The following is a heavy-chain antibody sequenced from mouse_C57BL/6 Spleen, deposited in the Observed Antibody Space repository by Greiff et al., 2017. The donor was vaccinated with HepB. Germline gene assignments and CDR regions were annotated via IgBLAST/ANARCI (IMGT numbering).Heavy chain of an antibody. D-gene: IGHD2-5*01. CDR1: GFTFSSYA. V-gene: IGHV5-4*03. CDR2: ISDGGSYT. J-gene: IGHJ2*01. Sequence: EVKVVESGGGLVKPGGSLKLSCAASGFTFSSYAMSWVRQTPEKRLEWVATISDGGSYTYYPDNVKGRFTISRDNAKNNLYLQMSHLKSEDTAMYYCARYSNYVFDYWGQGTTLTVSS. CDR3: ARYSNYVFDY.